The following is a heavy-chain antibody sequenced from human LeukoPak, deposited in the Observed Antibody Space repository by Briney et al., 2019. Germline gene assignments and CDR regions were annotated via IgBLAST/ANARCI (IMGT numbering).Heavy chain of an antibody. D-gene: IGHD3-22*01. V-gene: IGHV1-2*02. CDR1: GYPFTAYY. Sequence: PGASVKVSCKASGYPFTAYYMHWVRPAPGQGLEWMGWINPNSGGTNYAQKFQGRVTMTRDTSISTAYMELSRLRSDDTAVYYCARDYYDSSGFGAFDIWGQGTMVTVSS. CDR2: INPNSGGT. J-gene: IGHJ3*02. CDR3: ARDYYDSSGFGAFDI.